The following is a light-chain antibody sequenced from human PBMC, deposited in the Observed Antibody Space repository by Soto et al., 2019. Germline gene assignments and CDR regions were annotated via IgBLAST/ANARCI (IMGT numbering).Light chain of an antibody. CDR2: LGS. CDR3: MQALQTPLT. Sequence: DIVMTPSPLSLPVTPGEPASITCRTSQSLLHSNGYNYLDWYLQKPGQSPQLLIYLGSNRASGVPDRYSGSGSGPDFTLKISSVEAEDVGVYYCMQALQTPLTFGGGTKVESK. V-gene: IGKV2-28*01. CDR1: QSLLHSNGYNY. J-gene: IGKJ4*01.